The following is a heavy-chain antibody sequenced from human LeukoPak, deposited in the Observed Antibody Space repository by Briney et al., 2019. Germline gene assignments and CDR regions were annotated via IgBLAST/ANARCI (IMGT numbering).Heavy chain of an antibody. V-gene: IGHV4-30-2*01. CDR2: IYHSGST. D-gene: IGHD3-10*01. Sequence: KSSETLSLTCTVSGGSISSGGYYWSWIRQPPGKGLEWIGYIYHSGSTYYNPSLKSRVTISVDRSKNQFSLKLSSVTAADTAVYYCARGLVRGRFDYWGQGTLVTVSS. CDR3: ARGLVRGRFDY. CDR1: GGSISSGGYY. J-gene: IGHJ4*02.